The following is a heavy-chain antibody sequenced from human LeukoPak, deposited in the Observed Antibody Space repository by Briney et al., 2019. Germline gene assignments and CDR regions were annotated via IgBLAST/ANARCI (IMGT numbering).Heavy chain of an antibody. V-gene: IGHV3-23*01. J-gene: IGHJ5*02. CDR2: LTGTGGRT. CDR3: VSRGA. Sequence: GGSLRLSCSASGFTFSEYAMSWVRQAPGKGLEWVSALTGTGGRTYYAASVKGRFTISRDNSKNTLYLQMDSLRAEDTAVYYCVSRGAWGQGTLVTVSS. CDR1: GFTFSEYA. D-gene: IGHD5/OR15-5a*01.